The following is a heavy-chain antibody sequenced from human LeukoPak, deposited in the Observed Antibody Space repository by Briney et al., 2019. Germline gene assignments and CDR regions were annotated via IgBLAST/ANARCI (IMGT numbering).Heavy chain of an antibody. V-gene: IGHV3-30-3*01. CDR2: ISYDGSNK. CDR3: AREEWYYFDY. D-gene: IGHD3-3*01. Sequence: PGGSLRLSCVASGFTFNTYAIHWVRQAPGKGLEWVAVISYDGSNKYYEDSVKGRFTISRDNPKNTLYLQMNSLRAEDMAVYYCAREEWYYFDYWGQGTLVTVSS. J-gene: IGHJ4*02. CDR1: GFTFNTYA.